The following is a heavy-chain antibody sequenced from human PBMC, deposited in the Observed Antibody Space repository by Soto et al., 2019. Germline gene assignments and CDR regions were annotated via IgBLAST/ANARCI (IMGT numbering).Heavy chain of an antibody. CDR2: ISGSGGST. CDR3: AKGLSDYYDSSGYYYPTFLDY. V-gene: IGHV3-23*01. D-gene: IGHD3-22*01. J-gene: IGHJ4*02. CDR1: GFTFSSYA. Sequence: SLRLSCAASGFTFSSYAMSWVRQAPGKGLEWVSAISGSGGSTYYADSVKGWFTISRDNSKNTLYLQMNSLRAEDTAVYYCAKGLSDYYDSSGYYYPTFLDYWGQGTLVTVSS.